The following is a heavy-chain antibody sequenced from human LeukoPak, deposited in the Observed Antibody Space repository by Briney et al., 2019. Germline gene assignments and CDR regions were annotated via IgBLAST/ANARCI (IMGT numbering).Heavy chain of an antibody. V-gene: IGHV3-30*02. CDR2: IRNDGNNK. J-gene: IGHJ4*02. Sequence: GGSLRLSCAASGFTFRSYDMHWVRQAPGKGLEWVASIRNDGNNKHYADFVKGRFTISRDNSKNTLYLQMNSLRAEDTAVYYCAKDYYGRGGFDYWGQGTLVTVSS. CDR1: GFTFRSYD. CDR3: AKDYYGRGGFDY. D-gene: IGHD3-10*01.